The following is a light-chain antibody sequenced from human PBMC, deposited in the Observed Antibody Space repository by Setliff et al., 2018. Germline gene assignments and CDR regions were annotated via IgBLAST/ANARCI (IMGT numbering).Light chain of an antibody. CDR2: DVS. CDR3: CSYAGGSTYV. CDR1: SFDVGIYDY. V-gene: IGLV2-11*01. Sequence: QSVLTQPRSVSGSPGQSVTISCTGTSFDVGIYDYVSWYQHHPGQAPKLIIYDVSKRSSGASDRFSGSKSGNTASLTISGLQAEDEADYYCCSYAGGSTYVFGTGTKVTVL. J-gene: IGLJ1*01.